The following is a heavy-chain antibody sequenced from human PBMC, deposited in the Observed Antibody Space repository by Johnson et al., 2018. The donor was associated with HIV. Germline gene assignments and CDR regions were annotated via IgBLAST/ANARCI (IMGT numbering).Heavy chain of an antibody. V-gene: IGHV3-13*01. Sequence: EVQLVESGGGLVQPGGSLRLSCAASGFTFSSYDMHWVRQATGKGLEWVSAIGTAGDTYYPGSVKGRFTISRANAKNSLYLQMNSLRAGDTAVYYCARGISQPYYNFWSGYHYPDAFDIWGQGTMVTVFS. CDR2: IGTAGDT. CDR3: ARGISQPYYNFWSGYHYPDAFDI. J-gene: IGHJ3*02. CDR1: GFTFSSYD. D-gene: IGHD3-3*01.